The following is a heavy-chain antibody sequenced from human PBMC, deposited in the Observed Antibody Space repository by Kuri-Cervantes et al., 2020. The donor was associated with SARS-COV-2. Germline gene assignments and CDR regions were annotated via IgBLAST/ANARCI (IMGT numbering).Heavy chain of an antibody. J-gene: IGHJ6*03. V-gene: IGHV3-49*04. CDR1: GFTFGDYA. Sequence: GESLKISCTASGFTFGDYAMSWVRQAPGKGLEWVGFIRSKAYGGTTEYAASVKGRFTISRDDSKSIAYLQMNSLKTEDTAVYYCTYDFWSGYYAPGYYYYMDVGGKGTTVTVSS. CDR2: IRSKAYGGTT. D-gene: IGHD3-3*01. CDR3: TYDFWSGYYAPGYYYYMDV.